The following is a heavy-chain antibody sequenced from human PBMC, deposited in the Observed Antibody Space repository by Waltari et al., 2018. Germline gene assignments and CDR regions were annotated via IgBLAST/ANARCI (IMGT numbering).Heavy chain of an antibody. D-gene: IGHD1-26*01. CDR1: GYTFTGSY. V-gene: IGHV1-2*06. J-gene: IGHJ5*02. Sequence: QVQLVQSGAEVKKPGASVKVSCKASGYTFTGSYMHWVRPAPGQGLEWMGRINPNSGGTNYAQKFQGRVTMTRDTSISTAYMELSRLRSDDTAVYYCARDLLSYLGNWFDPWGQGTLVTVSS. CDR2: INPNSGGT. CDR3: ARDLLSYLGNWFDP.